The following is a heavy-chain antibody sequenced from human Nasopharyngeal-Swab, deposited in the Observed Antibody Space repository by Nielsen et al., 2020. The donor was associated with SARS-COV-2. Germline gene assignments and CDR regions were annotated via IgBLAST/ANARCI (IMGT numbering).Heavy chain of an antibody. J-gene: IGHJ6*02. Sequence: SETLSLTCAVYGGSFSGYYWSWIRQPPGKGLEWIGEINHSGSTNYNPSLKSRVTISVDTSKNQFSLKLSSVTAADTAVYYCARGPIVVVPAAIVRYYYYGMDVWGQGTTVTVSS. D-gene: IGHD2-2*01. CDR2: INHSGST. CDR3: ARGPIVVVPAAIVRYYYYGMDV. CDR1: GGSFSGYY. V-gene: IGHV4-34*01.